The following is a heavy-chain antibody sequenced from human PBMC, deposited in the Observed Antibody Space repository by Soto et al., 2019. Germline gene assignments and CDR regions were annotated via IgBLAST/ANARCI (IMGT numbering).Heavy chain of an antibody. D-gene: IGHD6-6*01. V-gene: IGHV3-21*01. CDR2: ISSSSSYI. CDR1: GFTFSSYS. Sequence: VQLVESGGGLVKPGGSLRLSCAASGFTFSSYSMNWVRQAPGKGLEWVSSISSSSSYIYYADSVKGRFTISRDNAKNSLYLQMNSLRAEDTAVYYCARDRSSSGARGFDPWGQGTLVTVSS. J-gene: IGHJ5*02. CDR3: ARDRSSSGARGFDP.